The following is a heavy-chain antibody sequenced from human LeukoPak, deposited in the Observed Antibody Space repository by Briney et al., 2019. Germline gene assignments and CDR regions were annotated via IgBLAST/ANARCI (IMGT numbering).Heavy chain of an antibody. CDR2: INHSGST. J-gene: IGHJ4*02. V-gene: IGHV4-34*01. CDR3: ARGGDSYGPEDLYYFDY. Sequence: SETLSLTCAVYGGSFSGYYWSWIRQPPGKGLEWIGEINHSGSTNYNPSLKSRVTISVDTSKNQFSLKLSSVTAADTAVYYCARGGDSYGPEDLYYFDYWGQGTLVTVSS. CDR1: GGSFSGYY. D-gene: IGHD5-18*01.